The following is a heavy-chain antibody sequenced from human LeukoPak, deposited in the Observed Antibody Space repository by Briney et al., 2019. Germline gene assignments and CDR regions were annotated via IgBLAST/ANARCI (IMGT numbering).Heavy chain of an antibody. J-gene: IGHJ4*02. D-gene: IGHD5-18*01. V-gene: IGHV4-39*07. CDR2: ISHSGST. CDR3: ATSDTAMVVLGY. Sequence: SETLSLTCTVSGGSISSGGYYWSWIRQPPGKGLEWIGEISHSGSTNYNPSLKSRVTISVDTSKNQFSLKLSSVTAADTAVYYCATSDTAMVVLGYWGQGTLVTVSS. CDR1: GGSISSGGYY.